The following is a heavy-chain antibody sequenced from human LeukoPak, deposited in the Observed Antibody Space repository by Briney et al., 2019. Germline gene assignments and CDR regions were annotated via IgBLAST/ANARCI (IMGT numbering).Heavy chain of an antibody. CDR1: GLTFSNFP. D-gene: IGHD3-22*01. V-gene: IGHV3-30*02. Sequence: GGSLRLSCAASGLTFSNFPMHWVRQAPGKGLEWVALIQDDGATTNYADSVRGRFTISRDNSKSTVYLQMNSLKPDDAAVYYCATQSITLVVVISPFDYWGQGTLVTVSS. CDR2: IQDDGATT. CDR3: ATQSITLVVVISPFDY. J-gene: IGHJ4*02.